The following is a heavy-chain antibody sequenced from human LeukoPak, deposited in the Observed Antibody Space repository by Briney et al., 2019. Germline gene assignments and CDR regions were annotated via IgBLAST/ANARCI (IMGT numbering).Heavy chain of an antibody. D-gene: IGHD3-3*01. CDR3: ASYDFWSGYIDY. V-gene: IGHV1-2*02. CDR2: INPNSGGT. J-gene: IGHJ4*02. Sequence: ASVKVSCKASGYTFTDYYIHWVRQAPGQGLEWMGWINPNSGGTNYAQKFQGRVTMTRDTSISTTYMELSRLRSDDTAVYYCASYDFWSGYIDYWGQGTLVTVSS. CDR1: GYTFTDYY.